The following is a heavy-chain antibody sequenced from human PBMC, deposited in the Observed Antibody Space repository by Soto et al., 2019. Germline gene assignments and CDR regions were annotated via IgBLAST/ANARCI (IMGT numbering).Heavy chain of an antibody. CDR3: AKDVLRFLEWLAFYGMDV. D-gene: IGHD3-3*01. Sequence: QVQLVESGGGVVQPGRSLRLSCAASGFTFSSYGMHWVRQAPGKGLEWVAVISYDGSNKYYADSVKGRFTISRDNSKNTLYMQMHSLRAEDTAVYYYAKDVLRFLEWLAFYGMDVWGQGTTVTVSS. J-gene: IGHJ6*02. V-gene: IGHV3-30*18. CDR2: ISYDGSNK. CDR1: GFTFSSYG.